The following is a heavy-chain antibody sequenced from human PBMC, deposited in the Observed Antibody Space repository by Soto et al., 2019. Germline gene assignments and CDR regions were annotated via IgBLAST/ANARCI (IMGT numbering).Heavy chain of an antibody. D-gene: IGHD3-10*01. Sequence: QVQLVPSGAEVKKPGSSVRVSCKASGDTFTFYSINWVRQAPGLCLEWMGRINPILSMSNYAQRFQGRVTMTADKSTSTAYMELSSLRSEDTAMYYCASSYGSGYRAFDYWGQGALVTVSS. CDR3: ASSYGSGYRAFDY. J-gene: IGHJ4*02. V-gene: IGHV1-69*02. CDR2: INPILSMS. CDR1: GDTFTFYS.